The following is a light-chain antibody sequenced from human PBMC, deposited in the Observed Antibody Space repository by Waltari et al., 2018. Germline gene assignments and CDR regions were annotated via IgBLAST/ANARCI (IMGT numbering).Light chain of an antibody. J-gene: IGKJ4*01. Sequence: EIVLTQSPGTLSVSPGERVTVSCRASQTITGSWLTWYHQKPGTAPRLLIYGASNRAPGIPDRFSGSGSGTDFTLTISRLEPEDSAVYYCQQYDGSVVTFGGGTKVEIK. CDR2: GAS. CDR3: QQYDGSVVT. CDR1: QTITGSW. V-gene: IGKV3-20*01.